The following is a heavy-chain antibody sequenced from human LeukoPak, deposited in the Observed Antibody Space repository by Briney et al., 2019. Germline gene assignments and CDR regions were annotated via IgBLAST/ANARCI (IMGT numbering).Heavy chain of an antibody. CDR1: GFTFSSYS. J-gene: IGHJ3*02. CDR3: ARLSQWYPLPIYDYGDQDAFDI. CDR2: ISSSSSYI. V-gene: IGHV3-21*01. D-gene: IGHD4-17*01. Sequence: KSGGSLRPSCAASGFTFSSYSMNWVRQAPGKGLEWVSSISSSSSYIYYADSVKGRFTISRDNAKNSLYLQMNSLRAEDTAVYYCARLSQWYPLPIYDYGDQDAFDIWGQGTMVTVSS.